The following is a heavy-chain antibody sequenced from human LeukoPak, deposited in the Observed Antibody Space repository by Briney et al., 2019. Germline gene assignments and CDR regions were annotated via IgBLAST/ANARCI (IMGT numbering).Heavy chain of an antibody. J-gene: IGHJ6*03. Sequence: GGSLRLSCAASGFTFSSYSMNWVRQAPGKGLEWVSYISSSSSTIDYADSVKGRFTISRDNAKNSLYLQMNSLRAEDTAVYYCARVQYNEGYYYYYYMDVWGKGTTVTVSS. V-gene: IGHV3-48*01. D-gene: IGHD1-1*01. CDR2: ISSSSSTI. CDR1: GFTFSSYS. CDR3: ARVQYNEGYYYYYYMDV.